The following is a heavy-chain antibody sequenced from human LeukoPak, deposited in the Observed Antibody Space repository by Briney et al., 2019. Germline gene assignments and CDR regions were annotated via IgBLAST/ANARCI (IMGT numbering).Heavy chain of an antibody. V-gene: IGHV4-59*01. CDR2: THYSGSS. D-gene: IGHD2/OR15-2a*01. J-gene: IGHJ6*03. CDR3: ARCGRNNRGYYYMED. Sequence: SETLSLTCTVSGGSISSYYWSWIRQPPGKGLEWIGYTHYSGSSNYNPSLKSRVTISVDTSKNQFSLKVSSVTAADTAVYYCARCGRNNRGYYYMEDWGKGTTVTVSS. CDR1: GGSISSYY.